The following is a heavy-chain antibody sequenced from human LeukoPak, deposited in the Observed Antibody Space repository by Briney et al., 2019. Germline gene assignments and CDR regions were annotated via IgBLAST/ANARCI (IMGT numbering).Heavy chain of an antibody. J-gene: IGHJ4*02. CDR1: GFTFSRYD. Sequence: QPGGSLRLSRAASGFTFSRYDMHWVRQATGKGLEWVSAIGTAGDTYYPDSVKGRFTISRENVRNSLFLQMNSLRVEDTAVYYCARSVGSSSAYWGQGTLVTVPS. V-gene: IGHV3-13*01. CDR3: ARSVGSSSAY. CDR2: IGTAGDT. D-gene: IGHD6-6*01.